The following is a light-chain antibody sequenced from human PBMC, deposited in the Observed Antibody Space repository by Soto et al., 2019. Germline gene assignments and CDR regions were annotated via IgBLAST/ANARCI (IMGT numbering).Light chain of an antibody. J-gene: IGKJ5*01. CDR2: DAS. CDR3: QQYKSWSPIT. CDR1: QTVYSY. V-gene: IGKV3-11*01. Sequence: EDVFTQSPATLSLSPGERATLSCRASQTVYSYLAWYQQKPGQAPRLLIYDASNRATGIPARFSGSGSGTDFTLTISRLEPEDFEVYYCQQYKSWSPITFGQGNDWRL.